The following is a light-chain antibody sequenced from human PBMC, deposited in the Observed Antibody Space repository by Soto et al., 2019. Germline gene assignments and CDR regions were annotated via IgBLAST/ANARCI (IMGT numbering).Light chain of an antibody. CDR1: SGHSSYI. J-gene: IGLJ1*01. V-gene: IGLV4-60*02. CDR3: ETWDSNTHV. CDR2: LEGSGSY. Sequence: QSVLTQSSSASASLGSSVKLTCTLSSGHSSYIIAWHQQQPGKAPRYLMKLEGSGSYNKGSGVPDRFSGSSSGADRYLTIANLQFEDEDDYSCETWDSNTHVFGTGTKLTVL.